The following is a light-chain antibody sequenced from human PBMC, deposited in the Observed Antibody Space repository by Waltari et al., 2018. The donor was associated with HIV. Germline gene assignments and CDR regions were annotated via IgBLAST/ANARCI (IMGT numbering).Light chain of an antibody. CDR2: RNN. J-gene: IGLJ3*02. CDR1: SYNIGSNF. Sequence: QSVLTQPPSASGTPGQRVTMSCSGSSYNIGSNFVSWYKQVPGTAPKLLVFRNNEWPSGVPDRFSGSKSDTSASLAISGLRSDDEADYYCASWDDRLSGMVFGGGTKLTVL. V-gene: IGLV1-47*01. CDR3: ASWDDRLSGMV.